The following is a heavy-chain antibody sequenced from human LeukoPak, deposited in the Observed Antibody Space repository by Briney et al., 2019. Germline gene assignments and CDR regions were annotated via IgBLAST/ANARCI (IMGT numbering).Heavy chain of an antibody. CDR1: GYTFTTYA. V-gene: IGHV7-4-1*02. CDR3: ARDPRDYSYYYYLDV. CDR2: INTKTGNP. Sequence: ASVKVSCKASGYTFTTYAINWVRQAPGQGFEWMGWINTKTGNPTYAQGFTGRFVFSLDTSVSTAYLQISSLKAEDTAVYYCARDPRDYSYYYYLDVWGKGTTVTVSS. J-gene: IGHJ6*03.